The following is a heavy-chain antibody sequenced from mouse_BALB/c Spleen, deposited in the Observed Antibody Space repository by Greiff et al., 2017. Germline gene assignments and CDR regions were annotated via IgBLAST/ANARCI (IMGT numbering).Heavy chain of an antibody. CDR3: ARHPYGNYWFAY. CDR1: GFTFSSYG. CDR2: ISSGGSYT. Sequence: EGQLVESGGDLVKPGGTLKLSCAASGFTFSSYGMSWVRQTPDKRLEWVATISSGGSYTYYPDSVKGRFTISRDNAKNTLYLQMSSLKSEDTAMYYCARHPYGNYWFAYWGQGTLVTVSA. J-gene: IGHJ3*01. D-gene: IGHD2-1*01. V-gene: IGHV5-6*01.